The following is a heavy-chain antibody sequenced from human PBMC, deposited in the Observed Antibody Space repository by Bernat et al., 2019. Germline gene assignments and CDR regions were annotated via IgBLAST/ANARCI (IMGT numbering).Heavy chain of an antibody. Sequence: EVQLLESGGGLVQPGGSLRLSCAASGFTFSSYAMSWVRQAPGKGLEWVSAISGSGGSTYYADSVKGRFTISRDNSKNTLYLQMNSLRAEDTAVYYCAKESTEKTFMITFGGDFDYWGQGTLVTVSS. J-gene: IGHJ4*02. CDR2: ISGSGGST. CDR1: GFTFSSYA. D-gene: IGHD3-16*01. V-gene: IGHV3-23*01. CDR3: AKESTEKTFMITFGGDFDY.